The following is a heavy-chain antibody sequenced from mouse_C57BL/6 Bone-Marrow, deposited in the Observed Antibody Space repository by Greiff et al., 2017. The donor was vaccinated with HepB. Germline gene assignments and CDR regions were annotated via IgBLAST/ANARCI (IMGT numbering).Heavy chain of an antibody. D-gene: IGHD1-1*01. CDR3: ARGGWPLRVAY. CDR1: GYSITSGYY. J-gene: IGHJ3*01. V-gene: IGHV3-6*01. Sequence: EVKLEESGPGLVKPSQSLSLTCSVTGYSITSGYYWNWIRQFPGNKLEWMGYISYDGSNNYNPSLKNRISITRDTSKNQFFLKLNSVTTEDTATYYCARGGWPLRVAYWGQGTLVTVSA. CDR2: ISYDGSN.